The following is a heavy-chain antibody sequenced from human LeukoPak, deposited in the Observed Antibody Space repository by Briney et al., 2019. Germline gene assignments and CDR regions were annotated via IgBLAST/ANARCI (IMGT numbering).Heavy chain of an antibody. CDR3: AGHHFGSGNYYKF. CDR1: GFSFSNYA. D-gene: IGHD3-10*01. CDR2: IDSSGGYT. J-gene: IGHJ4*02. V-gene: IGHV3-23*01. Sequence: GGSLRLSCAASGFSFSNYAMSWVRQAPGQGLEWISAIDSSGGYTYYLDSVKGRFTISRDNSRNTLYLQKSSLRAEDTAVYYCAGHHFGSGNYYKFWGQGTLVTVSS.